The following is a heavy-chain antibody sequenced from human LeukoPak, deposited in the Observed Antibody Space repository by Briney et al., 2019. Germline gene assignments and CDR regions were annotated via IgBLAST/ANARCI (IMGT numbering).Heavy chain of an antibody. Sequence: SETLSLTCTVSGGSISSSSYYWGWIRQPAGKGLEWIGRIYTSGSTNYNPSLKSRVTMSVDTSKNQFSLKLSSVTAADTAVYYCARVAPGYYDSSGYNDYWGQGTLVTVSS. CDR1: GGSISSSSYY. V-gene: IGHV4-61*02. J-gene: IGHJ4*02. D-gene: IGHD3-22*01. CDR2: IYTSGST. CDR3: ARVAPGYYDSSGYNDY.